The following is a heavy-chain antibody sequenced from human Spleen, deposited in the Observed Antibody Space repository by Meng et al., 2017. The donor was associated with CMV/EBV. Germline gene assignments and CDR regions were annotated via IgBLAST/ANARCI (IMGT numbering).Heavy chain of an antibody. D-gene: IGHD2-8*01. CDR1: GGSFSVYY. V-gene: IGHV4-59*12. CDR2: THYSGST. CDR3: ATSKAGVLGRRGRYYFDN. J-gene: IGHJ4*02. Sequence: SETLSLTCRVSGGSFSVYYWSWIRQPPGKGLGWIGNTHYSGSTNYNRSLNSRVTIPPDTSKNQFSLKLNSVTAADTAVYYCATSKAGVLGRRGRYYFDNWGKGTLVTVSS.